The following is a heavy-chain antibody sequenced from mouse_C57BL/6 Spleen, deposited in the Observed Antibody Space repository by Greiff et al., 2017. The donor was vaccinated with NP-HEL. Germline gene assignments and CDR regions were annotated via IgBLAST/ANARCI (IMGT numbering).Heavy chain of an antibody. CDR2: IHPSDSDT. Sequence: QVQLQQSGAELVKPGASVKVSCKASGYTFTSYWMHWVKQRPGQGLEWIGRIHPSDSDTNYNQKFKGKATLTVDKSYSTAYMQLSSLTSGDSAVYYGAKGIYSNFNPCYAMDYWGQGTSVTVSS. J-gene: IGHJ4*01. V-gene: IGHV1-74*01. D-gene: IGHD2-5*01. CDR3: AKGIYSNFNPCYAMDY. CDR1: GYTFTSYW.